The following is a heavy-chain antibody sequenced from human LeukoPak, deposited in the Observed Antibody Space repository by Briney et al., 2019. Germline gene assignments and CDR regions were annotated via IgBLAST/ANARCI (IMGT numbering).Heavy chain of an antibody. D-gene: IGHD1-26*01. Sequence: SETLSLTCTVSGGSISSFYWSWIRQPPGKGLEWIGYIYYSGNNNYNPSPKNRVTISVDTSKNQFPLKLSSVTAADTAVYYCARGYSGSYGRFDYWGQGTLATVSS. V-gene: IGHV4-59*01. CDR2: IYYSGNN. J-gene: IGHJ4*02. CDR1: GGSISSFY. CDR3: ARGYSGSYGRFDY.